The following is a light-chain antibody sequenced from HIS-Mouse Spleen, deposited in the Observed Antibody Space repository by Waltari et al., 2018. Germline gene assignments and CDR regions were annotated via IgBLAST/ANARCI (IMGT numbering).Light chain of an antibody. CDR2: EVS. V-gene: IGLV2-8*01. J-gene: IGLJ2*01. CDR1: SSDVGGYNY. CDR3: SSYAGSNNFVV. Sequence: QSALTQPPSASGSPGQSVTISCTGPSSDVGGYNYVSWYHTHPGTAPKPMIYEVSKRPSGVPDRFSGSKSGNTASLTVSGLQAEDEADYYCSSYAGSNNFVVFGGGTKLTVL.